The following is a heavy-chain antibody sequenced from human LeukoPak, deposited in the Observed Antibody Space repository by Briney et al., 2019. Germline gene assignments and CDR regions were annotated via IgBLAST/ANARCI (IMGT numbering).Heavy chain of an antibody. CDR3: ARDLGKTVTTGAFDY. Sequence: GGSLRLSCAASGFTFSSYAMHGVRQAPGKGREWGAVISYDGSNKYYADSVKGRFTISRDNSKNTLYLQMNSLRAEDTAVYYCARDLGKTVTTGAFDYWGQGTLVTVSS. J-gene: IGHJ4*02. CDR1: GFTFSSYA. V-gene: IGHV3-30*04. D-gene: IGHD4-17*01. CDR2: ISYDGSNK.